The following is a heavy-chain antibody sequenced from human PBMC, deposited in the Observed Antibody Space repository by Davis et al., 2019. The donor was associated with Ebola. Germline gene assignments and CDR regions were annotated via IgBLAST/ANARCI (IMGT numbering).Heavy chain of an antibody. J-gene: IGHJ6*02. CDR1: GYTFKNYA. D-gene: IGHD3-16*01. V-gene: IGHV1-3*01. Sequence: ASVKVSCKASGYTFKNYAISWVRQAPGQRLEWMGWINAGNGNTKYSQKFQGRVTITRDTSASTAYMELSSLRSEDTAVYYCARVGGLITFGGVLGMDVWGQGTTVTVSS. CDR2: INAGNGNT. CDR3: ARVGGLITFGGVLGMDV.